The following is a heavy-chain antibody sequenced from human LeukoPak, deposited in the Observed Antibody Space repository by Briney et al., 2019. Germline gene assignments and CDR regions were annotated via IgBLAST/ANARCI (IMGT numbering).Heavy chain of an antibody. J-gene: IGHJ6*02. CDR1: GFNFGTYG. CDR2: IWINGRDE. V-gene: IGHV3-33*01. D-gene: IGHD3-10*01. Sequence: GRSLRLSCAASGFNFGTYGMHWVRQAPGKGLEWVATIWINGRDETYVDSVKGRFTISRDNSTLFLQMNSLRPEDTAIYFCARGKGSGRFGYFYYGVDVWGQGTTVTVSS. CDR3: ARGKGSGRFGYFYYGVDV.